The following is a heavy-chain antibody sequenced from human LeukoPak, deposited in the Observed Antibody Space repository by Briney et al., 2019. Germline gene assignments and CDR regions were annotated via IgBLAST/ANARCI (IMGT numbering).Heavy chain of an antibody. CDR2: INPNSGGT. CDR1: GYSFTDKY. CDR3: AAGNVFGDFDY. J-gene: IGHJ4*02. V-gene: IGHV1-2*06. D-gene: IGHD3-10*01. Sequence: ASVKVSCKASGYSFTDKYMHWVRQAPGQGLEWMGRINPNSGGTNYAQKFQGRVTMTTDTSISTAYMELSSLRSEDTAVYYCAAGNVFGDFDYWGQGTLVTVSS.